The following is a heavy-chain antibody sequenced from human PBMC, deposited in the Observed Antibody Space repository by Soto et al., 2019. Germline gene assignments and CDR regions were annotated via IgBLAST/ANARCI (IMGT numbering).Heavy chain of an antibody. J-gene: IGHJ6*02. CDR1: GGSISSGGYY. D-gene: IGHD4-17*01. CDR2: IYYSGGT. Sequence: SETLSLTCTVSGGSISSGGYYWSWIRQHPGKGLEWIGYIYYSGGTYYNPSLKSRVTISVDTSKNQFSLKLSSVTAADTAVYYCAREQSTVNNGDYYYGMDVWGQGTTVTVSS. CDR3: AREQSTVNNGDYYYGMDV. V-gene: IGHV4-31*03.